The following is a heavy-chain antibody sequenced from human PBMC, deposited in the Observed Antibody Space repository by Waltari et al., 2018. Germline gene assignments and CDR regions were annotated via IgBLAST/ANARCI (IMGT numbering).Heavy chain of an antibody. CDR2: INPNSGGT. D-gene: IGHD3-3*01. Sequence: QVQLVQSGAEVKKPGASVKVSCKASGYTFTGYYMHWVRQAPGQGLEWMGWINPNSGGTNYAQKFQGRVTMTRDTSISTAYMELSRLRSDDTAVYYCARDALFTIFGVATLDYWGQGTLVTVSS. CDR1: GYTFTGYY. CDR3: ARDALFTIFGVATLDY. J-gene: IGHJ4*02. V-gene: IGHV1-2*02.